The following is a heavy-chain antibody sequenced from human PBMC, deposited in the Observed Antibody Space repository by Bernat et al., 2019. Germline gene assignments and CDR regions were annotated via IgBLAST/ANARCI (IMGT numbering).Heavy chain of an antibody. CDR1: GFTFSSYG. J-gene: IGHJ6*02. CDR2: IWYDGSNK. D-gene: IGHD6-6*01. V-gene: IGHV3-33*01. Sequence: QVQLVESGGGVVQPGRSLRLSCAASGFTFSSYGMHWVRQAPGKGLEWVAVIWYDGSNKYYADSVKGRFTISRDNSKNTLYLQMNSLGAEDTAVYYCARDRGVEAARHYYYYGMDVWGQGTTVTVSS. CDR3: ARDRGVEAARHYYYYGMDV.